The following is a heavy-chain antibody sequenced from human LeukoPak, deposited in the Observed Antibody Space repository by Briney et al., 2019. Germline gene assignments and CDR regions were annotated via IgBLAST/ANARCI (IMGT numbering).Heavy chain of an antibody. D-gene: IGHD2-21*01. J-gene: IGHJ5*02. CDR1: GGSASSYY. CDR3: ARRQQTGGDNGLHNWFDP. CDR2: IHNSGRT. Sequence: SETLSLTCSVSGGSASSYYWSWIRQSPGKGLEWIGYIHNSGRTNYNPSLKSRVTGFVDTSKNQVSLKLRSVTAADTAIYYCARRQQTGGDNGLHNWFDPWGQGTLVTVSS. V-gene: IGHV4-4*08.